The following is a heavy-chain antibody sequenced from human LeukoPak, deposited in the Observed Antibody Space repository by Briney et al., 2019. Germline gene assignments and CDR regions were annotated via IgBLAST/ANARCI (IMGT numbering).Heavy chain of an antibody. CDR3: ARRGTTGTTSWFDP. J-gene: IGHJ5*02. V-gene: IGHV1-69*01. CDR2: IIPIFGTA. D-gene: IGHD1-1*01. Sequence: VASVKVSWKASGGTFSSYAISWVRQAPGQGLEWMGGIIPIFGTANYAQKFQGRVTITADESTSTAYMELSSLRSEDTAVYYCARRGTTGTTSWFDPWSQGTLVTVSS. CDR1: GGTFSSYA.